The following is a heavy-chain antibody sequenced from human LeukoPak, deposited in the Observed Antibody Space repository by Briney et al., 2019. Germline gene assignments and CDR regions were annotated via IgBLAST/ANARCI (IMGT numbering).Heavy chain of an antibody. CDR3: ARGGGYGGYEGY. J-gene: IGHJ4*02. CDR2: IYYSGST. D-gene: IGHD5-12*01. Sequence: SETLSLTCTVSGGSISSGGYYWSWIRQHPGKGLEWIGYIYYSGSTYYNPSLKSRVTISVDTSKNQFSLKLSSVTAADTAVYYCARGGGYGGYEGYWGQGTLVTVSS. V-gene: IGHV4-31*03. CDR1: GGSISSGGYY.